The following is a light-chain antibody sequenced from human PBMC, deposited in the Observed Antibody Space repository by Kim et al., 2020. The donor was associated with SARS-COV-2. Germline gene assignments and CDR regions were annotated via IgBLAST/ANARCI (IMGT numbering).Light chain of an antibody. CDR1: KLGDKY. J-gene: IGLJ1*01. V-gene: IGLV3-1*01. CDR3: QAWDSSTAV. Sequence: LTQPPSVSVSPGQTASITCSGDKLGDKYACWYQQKPGQSPVLVIYQDSKRPSGIPERFSGSNSGNTATLTISGTQAMDEADYYCQAWDSSTAVFGTGTKVTVL. CDR2: QDS.